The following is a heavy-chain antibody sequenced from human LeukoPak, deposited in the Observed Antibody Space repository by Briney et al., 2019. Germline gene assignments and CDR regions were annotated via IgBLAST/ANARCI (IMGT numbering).Heavy chain of an antibody. CDR2: ISSSSSYI. CDR3: ASLYDFWSGYYISDY. J-gene: IGHJ4*02. D-gene: IGHD3-3*01. Sequence: PGGSLRLSCAASGFTFSSYSMNWVRQAPGKGLEWVSSISSSSSYIYYADSVKGRFTISRDNAKNSLYLQMNSLRAEDTAVYYCASLYDFWSGYYISDYWGQGTPVTVSS. CDR1: GFTFSSYS. V-gene: IGHV3-21*01.